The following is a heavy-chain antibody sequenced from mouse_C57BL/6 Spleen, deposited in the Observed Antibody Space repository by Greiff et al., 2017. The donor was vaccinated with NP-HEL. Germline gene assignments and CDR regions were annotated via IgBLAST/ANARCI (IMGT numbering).Heavy chain of an antibody. D-gene: IGHD2-4*01. V-gene: IGHV5-4*01. CDR2: ISDGGSYT. CDR1: GFTFSSYA. Sequence: EVQLVESGGGLVKPGGSLKLSCAASGFTFSSYAMSWVRQTPEKRLEWVATISDGGSYTYYPDNVKGRFTISRDNAKNNLYLQMSHLKSEDTAMYYCARDRGLRRGAMDYWGQGTSVTVSS. CDR3: ARDRGLRRGAMDY. J-gene: IGHJ4*01.